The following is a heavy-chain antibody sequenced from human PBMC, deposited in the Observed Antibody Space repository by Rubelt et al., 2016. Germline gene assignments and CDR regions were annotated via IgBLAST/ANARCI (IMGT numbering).Heavy chain of an antibody. J-gene: IGHJ3*02. D-gene: IGHD3-10*01. Sequence: QVQLVQSGAEVKKPGASVKVSCKASGYTFTSYYMHWVRQAPGQGLEWMGWINPNSGGTNYAQKFQGRVTMPRDTSISTAYMELCSLRSDDTAVYYCARLGQEFQPTANAFDIWGQGTMVTVSS. CDR1: GYTFTSYY. CDR2: INPNSGGT. V-gene: IGHV1-2*02. CDR3: ARLGQEFQPTANAFDI.